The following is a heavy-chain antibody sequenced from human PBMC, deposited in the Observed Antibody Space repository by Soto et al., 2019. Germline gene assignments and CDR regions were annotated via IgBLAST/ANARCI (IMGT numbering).Heavy chain of an antibody. CDR3: ARGKWLRSSFDY. CDR1: GWSFSGYY. D-gene: IGHD5-12*01. Sequence: SETLSLTCAFYGWSFSGYYWSWIRQPPGKGLEWIGEINHSGSTNYNPSLKSRVTISVDTSKNQFSLKLSSVTAADTAVYYCARGKWLRSSFDYWGQGTLVTVSS. CDR2: INHSGST. J-gene: IGHJ4*02. V-gene: IGHV4-34*01.